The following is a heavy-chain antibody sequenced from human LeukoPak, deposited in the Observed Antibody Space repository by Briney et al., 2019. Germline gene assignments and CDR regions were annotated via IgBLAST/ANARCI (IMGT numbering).Heavy chain of an antibody. J-gene: IGHJ4*02. CDR3: ASERLGYCSSSSCPFID. CDR2: LSYSGST. V-gene: IGHV4-39*01. Sequence: SETLSLTCTVSGGSIGSSTYYWGWLRQPPWKGLEWFGSLSYSGSTSYNPALKSRVTISGDTSTNQFSLKLSSGTAAYTAAYFCASERLGYCSSSSCPFIDCGQGGLVTVSS. D-gene: IGHD2-2*01. CDR1: GGSIGSSTYY.